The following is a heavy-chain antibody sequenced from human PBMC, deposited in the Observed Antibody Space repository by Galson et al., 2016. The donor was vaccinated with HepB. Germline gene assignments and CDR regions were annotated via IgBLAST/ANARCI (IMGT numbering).Heavy chain of an antibody. D-gene: IGHD1-26*01. CDR2: INAANGNT. CDR3: NIVGTSPNAFGV. V-gene: IGHV1-3*01. Sequence: SVKVSCKASGDTIPNYAMHWVRQAPGESLEWMGWINAANGNTKYSQKFQGRVTISRDTTASTTYMELSALTSEDTAVYYCNIVGTSPNAFGVWGPGTNVIVSS. J-gene: IGHJ3*01. CDR1: GDTIPNYA.